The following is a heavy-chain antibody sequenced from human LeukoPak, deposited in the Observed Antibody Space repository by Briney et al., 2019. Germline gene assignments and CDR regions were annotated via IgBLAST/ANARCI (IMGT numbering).Heavy chain of an antibody. J-gene: IGHJ3*02. CDR2: INPGGGST. CDR3: ARGSNISWRPPQDALDI. V-gene: IGHV1-46*04. Sequence: ASVKVSCKASGYTFTIYYIHWVRQAPGQGLEWMGIINPGGGSTSYAQELQGRVTMTRDTSTGTFYMDLSSLRSEDTAVYYCARGSNISWRPPQDALDIWGQGTMVTVSS. D-gene: IGHD2/OR15-2a*01. CDR1: GYTFTIYY.